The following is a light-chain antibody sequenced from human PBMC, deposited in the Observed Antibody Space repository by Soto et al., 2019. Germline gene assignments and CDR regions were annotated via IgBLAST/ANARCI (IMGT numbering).Light chain of an antibody. CDR3: QQYGSSPRT. V-gene: IGKV3-20*01. J-gene: IGKJ1*01. CDR2: GAS. Sequence: ETVMTQSPATLSVSPGERATLSCWASQSVNSNLAWYQQKLGQAPRVLIYGASSRATGIPDRFSGSGSGTDFTLTISRLEPEDFAVYYCQQYGSSPRTFGQGTKVDNK. CDR1: QSVNSN.